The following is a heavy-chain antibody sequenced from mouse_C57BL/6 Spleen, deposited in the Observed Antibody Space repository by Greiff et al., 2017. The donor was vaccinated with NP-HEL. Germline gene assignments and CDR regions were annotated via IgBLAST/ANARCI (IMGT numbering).Heavy chain of an antibody. J-gene: IGHJ4*01. CDR1: GFSLSTFGMG. Sequence: QVTLKECGPGILQPSQTLSLTCSFSGFSLSTFGMGVGWIRQPSGKGLEWLAHIWWDDDKYYNPALKSRLTISKDTSKNQVFLKIANVDTADTATYYCARLDGYYVGYYAMDYWGQGTSVTVSS. V-gene: IGHV8-8*01. CDR3: ARLDGYYVGYYAMDY. CDR2: IWWDDDK. D-gene: IGHD2-3*01.